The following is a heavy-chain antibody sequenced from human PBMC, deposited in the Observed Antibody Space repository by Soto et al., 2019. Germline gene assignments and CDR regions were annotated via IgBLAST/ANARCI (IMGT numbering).Heavy chain of an antibody. D-gene: IGHD2-2*01. V-gene: IGHV4-34*01. CDR1: CGSFSGYY. J-gene: IGHJ4*02. CDR2: INHSGST. CDR3: ARGVETRSRGSDYFDY. Sequence: SETLSLTCAVYCGSFSGYYWSWIRQPPGKGLEWIGEINHSGSTNYNPSLKSRVTISVDTSKNQFSLKLSSVTAADTAVYYCARGVETRSRGSDYFDYWGQGTLVTVSS.